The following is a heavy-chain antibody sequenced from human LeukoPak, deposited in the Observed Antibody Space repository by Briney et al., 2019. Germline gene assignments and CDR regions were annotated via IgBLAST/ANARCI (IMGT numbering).Heavy chain of an antibody. CDR3: TKDHRSCGGASCLLHED. D-gene: IGHD2-21*01. Sequence: PGGSLRLSCAASGFSFNSFAMSWVRQAPGKGLEWVSSVSGPGATTWYAESVRGQFTISKDNSRNTVFMQLNRLRAEDTAKYYCTKDHRSCGGASCLLHEDWGQGSLVTVSS. J-gene: IGHJ4*02. CDR2: VSGPGATT. V-gene: IGHV3-23*01. CDR1: GFSFNSFA.